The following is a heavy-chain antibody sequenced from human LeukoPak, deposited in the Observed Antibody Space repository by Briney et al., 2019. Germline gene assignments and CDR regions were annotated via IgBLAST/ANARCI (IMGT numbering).Heavy chain of an antibody. CDR3: ARDLLVGATPPVLVY. Sequence: GGSLRLSCAASGFTFDDYAMHWVRQAPGKGLEWVSLISGDGGSTYYADSVKGRFTISRDNSKNSLYLQMNSLRAEDTAVYYCARDLLVGATPPVLVYWGQGTLVTVSS. J-gene: IGHJ4*02. V-gene: IGHV3-43*02. CDR1: GFTFDDYA. CDR2: ISGDGGST. D-gene: IGHD1-26*01.